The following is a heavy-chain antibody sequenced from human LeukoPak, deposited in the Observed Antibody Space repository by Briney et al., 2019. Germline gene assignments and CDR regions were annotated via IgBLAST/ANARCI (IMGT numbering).Heavy chain of an antibody. CDR2: IYSGGST. Sequence: PGGSLRLSCAASGLTVSSNYMSWVRQAPGKGLEWVSVIYSGGSTYYADSVKGGFTISRDNSKNTLFLQMNSLRAEDTAVYYCARSNCNSCYRGVWYYFDYWGQGTLVTVSS. CDR1: GLTVSSNY. D-gene: IGHD1/OR15-1a*01. V-gene: IGHV3-66*01. J-gene: IGHJ4*02. CDR3: ARSNCNSCYRGVWYYFDY.